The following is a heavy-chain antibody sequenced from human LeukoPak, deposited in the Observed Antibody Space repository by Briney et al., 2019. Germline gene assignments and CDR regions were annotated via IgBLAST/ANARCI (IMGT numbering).Heavy chain of an antibody. V-gene: IGHV4-34*01. J-gene: IGHJ5*02. CDR3: ARGTITMVRGSFDP. CDR1: GGSFSGYY. CDR2: IYYSGST. Sequence: SETLSLTCAVYGGSFSGYYWSWIRQPPGKGLEWIGSIYYSGSTYYNPSLKSRVTISVDTSKNQFSLKLSSVTAADTAVYYCARGTITMVRGSFDPWGQGTLVTVSS. D-gene: IGHD3-10*01.